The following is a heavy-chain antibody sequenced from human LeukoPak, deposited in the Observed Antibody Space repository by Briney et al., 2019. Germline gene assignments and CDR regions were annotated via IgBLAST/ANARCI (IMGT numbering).Heavy chain of an antibody. J-gene: IGHJ6*03. CDR1: GGTFSSYA. D-gene: IGHD1-26*01. Sequence: GASVKVSCKASGGTFSSYAISWVRQAPGQGLEWMGGIIPIFGTANYAQKFQGRVTITADKSTSTAYMELSSLRSEDTAVYYCARDLRGSYQAYYYYMDVWGKGTTVTVSS. CDR3: ARDLRGSYQAYYYYMDV. CDR2: IIPIFGTA. V-gene: IGHV1-69*06.